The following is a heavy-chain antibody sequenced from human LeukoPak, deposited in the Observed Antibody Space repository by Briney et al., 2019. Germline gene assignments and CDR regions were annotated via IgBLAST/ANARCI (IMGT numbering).Heavy chain of an antibody. CDR2: ISYDGSNK. CDR3: ARENYGDYEDAFDI. D-gene: IGHD4-17*01. J-gene: IGHJ3*02. Sequence: PGGSLRLSCAASGFTFTNFAMHWVRQAPGKGLEWVAVISYDGSNKYYADSVKGRFTISRDNAKNSLYLQMNSLRAEDTAVYYCARENYGDYEDAFDIWGQGTTVTVSS. CDR1: GFTFTNFA. V-gene: IGHV3-30-3*01.